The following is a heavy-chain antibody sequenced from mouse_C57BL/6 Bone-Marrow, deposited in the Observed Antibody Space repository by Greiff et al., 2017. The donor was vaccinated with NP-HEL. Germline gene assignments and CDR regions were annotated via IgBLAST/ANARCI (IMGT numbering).Heavy chain of an antibody. CDR2: IYPGSGST. D-gene: IGHD1-1*01. CDR1: GYTFTSYW. CDR3: VTTVPLGNWDPYYLDY. J-gene: IGHJ2*01. Sequence: QVQLQQPGAELVKPGASVKMSCKASGYTFTSYWITWVKQRPGQGLEWIGDIYPGSGSTNYNEKFKSKATLTVDTSSSTAYMQLSSLTSEDSAVYYCVTTVPLGNWDPYYLDYWGQGTTLTVSS. V-gene: IGHV1-55*01.